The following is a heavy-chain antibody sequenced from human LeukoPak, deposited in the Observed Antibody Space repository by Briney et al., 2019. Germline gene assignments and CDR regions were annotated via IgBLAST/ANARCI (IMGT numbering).Heavy chain of an antibody. CDR3: ANTLGYFDWLHNYYYYYGMDV. CDR1: GFTFSDYY. V-gene: IGHV3-11*01. Sequence: PGGSLRLSCAASGFTFSDYYMSWIRQAPGKGLEWVSYISSSGSTIYYADSVKGRFTISRDNAKNSLYLQMNSLRAEDTAVYYCANTLGYFDWLHNYYYYYGMDVWGQGTTVTVSS. CDR2: ISSSGSTI. D-gene: IGHD3-9*01. J-gene: IGHJ6*02.